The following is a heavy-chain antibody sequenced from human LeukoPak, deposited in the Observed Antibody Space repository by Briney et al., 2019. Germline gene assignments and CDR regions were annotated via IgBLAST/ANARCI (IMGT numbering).Heavy chain of an antibody. CDR2: INTNTGNP. D-gene: IGHD3-22*01. J-gene: IGHJ4*02. V-gene: IGHV7-4-1*02. Sequence: ASVKVSCKASGYTFTGYAMNWVRQAPGQGLEWMGWINTNTGNPTYAQGFTGRFVFSLNTSVSTAYLQISSLKAEDTAVYYCARALYSSGYYYFDYWGQGTLVTVSS. CDR3: ARALYSSGYYYFDY. CDR1: GYTFTGYA.